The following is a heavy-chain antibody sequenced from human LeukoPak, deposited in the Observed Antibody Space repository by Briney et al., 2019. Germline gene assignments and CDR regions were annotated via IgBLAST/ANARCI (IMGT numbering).Heavy chain of an antibody. Sequence: TTSETLSLTCTVSGGSISSGGYYWSWIRQHPGKGLEWIGYIYYSGSTYYNPSLKSRVTISVGTSKNQFSLKLSSVTAADTAVYYCARAISSGYCDYWGQGTLVTVSS. CDR2: IYYSGST. V-gene: IGHV4-31*03. CDR1: GGSISSGGYY. D-gene: IGHD3-22*01. J-gene: IGHJ4*02. CDR3: ARAISSGYCDY.